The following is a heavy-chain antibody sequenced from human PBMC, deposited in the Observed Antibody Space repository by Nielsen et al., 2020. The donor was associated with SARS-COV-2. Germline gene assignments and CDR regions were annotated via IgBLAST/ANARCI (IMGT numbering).Heavy chain of an antibody. CDR1: GGSISSGSYY. Sequence: SETLSLTCTVSGGSISSGSYYWSWIRQPAGKGLEWIGRIYTSGSTNYNPSLKSRVTISVDTSKNQFSLKLSSLTAADTALYYCARVYYYGSGSRRPYYYGMDVCGQGTTVTVSS. J-gene: IGHJ6*02. CDR2: IYTSGST. CDR3: ARVYYYGSGSRRPYYYGMDV. D-gene: IGHD3-10*01. V-gene: IGHV4-61*02.